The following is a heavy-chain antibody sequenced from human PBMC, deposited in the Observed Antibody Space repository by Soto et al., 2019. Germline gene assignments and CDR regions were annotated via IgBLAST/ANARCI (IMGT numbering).Heavy chain of an antibody. V-gene: IGHV1-18*04. CDR3: SRETIGNAFDI. J-gene: IGHJ3*02. CDR2: ISVYRGNT. CDR1: GYTFTRYG. Sequence: QVRLLQSETEVKKPGASVKVSCKASGYTFTRYGITWVRQAPGQGLEWMGWISVYRGNTDSAQKFQGRLSLTTDTSTTTAYMELKSLRFDDTAVYFCSRETIGNAFDIWGQGTMVTVSS. D-gene: IGHD3-3*01.